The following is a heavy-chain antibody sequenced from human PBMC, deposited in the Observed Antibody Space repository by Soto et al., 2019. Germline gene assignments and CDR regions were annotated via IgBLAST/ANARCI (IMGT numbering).Heavy chain of an antibody. CDR2: INAFDDDT. J-gene: IGHJ3*02. CDR3: ARNLYGRAFDI. Sequence: QAQLEQSGPEVKRPGASLKVSCKASAYTFTSYHISWVRQAPGQGLEWIGWINAFDDDTNYSQKFQDRVTMTARRSTDTAYLDLRSLGSDDTAIYYCARNLYGRAFDIWGQGTMVTVSS. CDR1: AYTFTSYH. V-gene: IGHV1-18*04. D-gene: IGHD2-8*01.